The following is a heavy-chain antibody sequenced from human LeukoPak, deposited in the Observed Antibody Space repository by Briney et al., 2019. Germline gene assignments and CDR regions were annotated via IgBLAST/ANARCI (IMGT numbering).Heavy chain of an antibody. CDR3: ARDRGGSGWYDY. CDR1: GFTFSSYS. J-gene: IGHJ4*02. V-gene: IGHV3-21*01. CDR2: ISSSGSYI. D-gene: IGHD6-19*01. Sequence: GGSLRLSCAASGFTFSSYSMNWVRQAPGMGLEWVSSISSSGSYIYYADSVKGRFTISRDNAKNSLYLQMSSLRVEDTAVYYCARDRGGSGWYDYWGQGTLVSVSS.